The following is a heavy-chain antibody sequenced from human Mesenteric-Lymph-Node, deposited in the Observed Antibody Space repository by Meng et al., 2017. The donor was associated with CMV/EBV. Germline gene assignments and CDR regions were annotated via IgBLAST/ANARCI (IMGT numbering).Heavy chain of an antibody. CDR3: ARSGIAAAGTLGGFDP. D-gene: IGHD6-13*01. J-gene: IGHJ5*02. V-gene: IGHV1-2*06. CDR2: INPNSGGT. CDR1: GYTFTGYY. Sequence: SGYTFTGYYMHWLRQSPGQGLEWMGRINPNSGGTNYAQKFQGRVTMTRDTSISTAYMELSRLRSDDTAVYYCARSGIAAAGTLGGFDPWGQGTLVTVSS.